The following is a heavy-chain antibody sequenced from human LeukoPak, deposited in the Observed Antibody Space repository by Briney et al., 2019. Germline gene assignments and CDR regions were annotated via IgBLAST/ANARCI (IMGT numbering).Heavy chain of an antibody. CDR1: GFTFSSYS. J-gene: IGHJ4*02. CDR2: ISSSSSTI. V-gene: IGHV3-48*02. D-gene: IGHD5-18*01. CDR3: ARDQGYSYGYDY. Sequence: PGGALTLSCAGSGFTFSSYSMNWVRQAPGKGLEWVSYISSSSSTIYYADSVKGRFTISSDNAKNSLYLQMNSLRDEDTAVYYCARDQGYSYGYDYWGQGTLVTVSS.